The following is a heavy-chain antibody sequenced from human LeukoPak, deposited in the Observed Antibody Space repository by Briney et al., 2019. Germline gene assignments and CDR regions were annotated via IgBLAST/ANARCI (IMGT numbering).Heavy chain of an antibody. Sequence: KASETLSLTCTVSGGSVRSSSYYWGWIRQPPGKGLEWIGNIYYSGSTYYNPSLESRVTISVDTSKNQFSLRLSSVTAADTAVYYCARHQSYFDVLTGYPFDYWGQGTLVTVSS. J-gene: IGHJ4*02. CDR2: IYYSGST. D-gene: IGHD3-9*01. CDR3: ARHQSYFDVLTGYPFDY. V-gene: IGHV4-39*01. CDR1: GGSVRSSSYY.